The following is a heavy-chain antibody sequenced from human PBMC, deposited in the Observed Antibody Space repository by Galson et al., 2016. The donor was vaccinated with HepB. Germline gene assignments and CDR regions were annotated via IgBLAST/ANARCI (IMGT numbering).Heavy chain of an antibody. CDR1: GFSLSTTGVG. CDR3: AHRRGSGSPWAYGAFDI. CDR2: KYWDDDT. V-gene: IGHV2-5*02. D-gene: IGHD1-26*01. J-gene: IGHJ3*02. Sequence: PALVKPTQTLTLTCTFSGFSLSTTGVGVGWIRQPPGKALEWLALKYWDDDTYYNPSMKTRLIITKDTSKNQVVLTMTNMDPVDTATYYCAHRRGSGSPWAYGAFDIWGQGTMVTVSS.